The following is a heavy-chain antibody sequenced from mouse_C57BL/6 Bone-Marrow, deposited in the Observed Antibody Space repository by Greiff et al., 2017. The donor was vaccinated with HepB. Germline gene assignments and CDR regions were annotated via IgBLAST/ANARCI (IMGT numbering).Heavy chain of an antibody. CDR1: GFSLTSYG. CDR3: ARNSDSSGYGSMDY. CDR2: IWSGGGT. J-gene: IGHJ4*01. V-gene: IGHV2-2*01. D-gene: IGHD3-2*02. Sequence: QVQLKESGPGLVQPSQSLSITCTVSGFSLTSYGVHWVRQSPGKGLEWLGVIWSGGGTDYNAAFISRLSISKDNSKSQVFFKMNSLPADDTAIYYCARNSDSSGYGSMDYWGQGTSVTVSS.